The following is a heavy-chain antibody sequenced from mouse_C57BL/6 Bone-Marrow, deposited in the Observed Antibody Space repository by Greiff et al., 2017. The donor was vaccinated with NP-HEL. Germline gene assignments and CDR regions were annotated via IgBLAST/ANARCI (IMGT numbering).Heavy chain of an antibody. D-gene: IGHD2-1*01. J-gene: IGHJ2*01. CDR3: AIGDGNYDYYFDY. CDR1: GYTFTSYW. V-gene: IGHV1-74*01. CDR2: IHPSDSDT. Sequence: VQLQQPGAELVKPGASVKVSCKASGYTFTSYWMHWVKQRPGQGLEWIGRIHPSDSDTNYNQKFKGKATLTVDKSSSTDYMQLSSLTSEDSAVYYCAIGDGNYDYYFDYWGQGTTLTVSS.